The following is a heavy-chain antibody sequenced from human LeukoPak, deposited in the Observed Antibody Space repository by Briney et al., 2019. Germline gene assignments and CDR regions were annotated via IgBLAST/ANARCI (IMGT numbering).Heavy chain of an antibody. CDR1: GYTFTGYY. D-gene: IGHD3-3*01. CDR2: INPNSGGT. Sequence: ASVKVSCKASGYTFTGYYMHWVRQAPGQGLEWMGWINPNSGGTNYAQKFQGRVTMTRNTSISTAYMELSSLRSEDTAVYYCARGFGSGYYNYFDYWGQGTLVTVSS. J-gene: IGHJ4*02. CDR3: ARGFGSGYYNYFDY. V-gene: IGHV1-2*02.